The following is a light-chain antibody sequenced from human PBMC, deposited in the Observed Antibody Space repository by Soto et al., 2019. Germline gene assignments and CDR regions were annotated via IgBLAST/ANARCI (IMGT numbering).Light chain of an antibody. CDR2: DAS. CDR3: QQRSNWWT. J-gene: IGKJ1*01. CDR1: QSVSSN. V-gene: IGKV3-11*01. Sequence: EIVLTQSPATLSLSPWERATLSCRASQSVSSNLAWLQQKPGQAPRLLIYDASNRATGIPARFSGSGSGTDFTLTISSLEPEDFAVYYCQQRSNWWTFGQGTKVDIK.